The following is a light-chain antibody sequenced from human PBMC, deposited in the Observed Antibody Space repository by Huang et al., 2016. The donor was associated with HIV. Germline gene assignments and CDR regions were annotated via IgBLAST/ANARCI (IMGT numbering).Light chain of an antibody. V-gene: IGKV3-20*01. CDR3: QHYGSSPYT. Sequence: EIVLTQSPGTLSLSAGERATLSCRASQSVSNYLAWYQQKPGQAPRLLIYDTFVRATGVPDRLSGSGSGTDFTLTISRLEPEDCAVYYCQHYGSSPYTFGQGTKLEIK. CDR2: DTF. J-gene: IGKJ2*01. CDR1: QSVSNY.